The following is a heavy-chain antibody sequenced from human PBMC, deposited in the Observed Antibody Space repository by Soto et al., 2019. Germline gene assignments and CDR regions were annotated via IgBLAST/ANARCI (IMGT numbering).Heavy chain of an antibody. CDR1: GFTFSSSS. CDR2: ISSSSSYI. D-gene: IGHD1-26*01. CDR3: ARDLSGSYYWFDP. Sequence: GGSLRLSCAASGFTFSSSSMNWVRQAPGKGLEWVSSISSSSSYIYYAYSVKGRFTISRDNAKNSLYLQINSLRAEDTAVYYCARDLSGSYYWFDPWGQGTLVTVSS. J-gene: IGHJ5*02. V-gene: IGHV3-21*01.